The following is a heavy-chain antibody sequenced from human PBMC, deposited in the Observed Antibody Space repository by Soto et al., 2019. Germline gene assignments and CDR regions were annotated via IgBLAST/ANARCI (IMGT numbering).Heavy chain of an antibody. V-gene: IGHV3-23*01. CDR1: GFTFSSYA. D-gene: IGHD3-22*01. CDR3: VKDLRRITMIVVVPYFDY. Sequence: GGSLRLSCAASGFTFSSYAMSWVRQAPGKGLEWVSAISGSGGSTYYADSVKGRFTISRDNSKNTLYLQMNSLRAEDTAVYYCVKDLRRITMIVVVPYFDYWGQGALVTVSS. CDR2: ISGSGGST. J-gene: IGHJ4*02.